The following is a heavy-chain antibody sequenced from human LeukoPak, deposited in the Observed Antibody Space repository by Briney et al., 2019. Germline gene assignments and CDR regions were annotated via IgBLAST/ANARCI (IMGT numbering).Heavy chain of an antibody. D-gene: IGHD2-15*01. V-gene: IGHV3-53*01. CDR1: GFTVSSNY. CDR2: IYSGGST. J-gene: IGHJ6*03. Sequence: GGSLRLSCAASGFTVSSNYMSWVRQAPGKGLEWVSVIYSGGSTYYADSVKGRFTISRDNSKNTLYLQMNSLRAEDTAVYYCARDSRGYCSGGGCYLWYYYYYMDVWGKGTTVTVSS. CDR3: ARDSRGYCSGGGCYLWYYYYYMDV.